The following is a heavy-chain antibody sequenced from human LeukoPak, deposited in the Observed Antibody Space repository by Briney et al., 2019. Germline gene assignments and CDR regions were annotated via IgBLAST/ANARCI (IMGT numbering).Heavy chain of an antibody. CDR2: ISSSSSYI. V-gene: IGHV3-21*01. J-gene: IGHJ6*02. CDR3: ARDGAMTTVPV. CDR1: GFTFSSYR. D-gene: IGHD4-11*01. Sequence: PGGSLRLSCAASGFTFSSYRMNWVRQAPGKGLEWVSSISSSSSYIYYADSVKGRFTISRDNAKNSLYLQMNSLRAEDTAVYYCARDGAMTTVPVWGQGTTVTVSS.